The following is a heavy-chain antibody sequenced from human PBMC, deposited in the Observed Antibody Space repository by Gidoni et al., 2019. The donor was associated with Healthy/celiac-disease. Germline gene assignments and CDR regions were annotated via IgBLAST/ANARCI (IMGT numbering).Heavy chain of an antibody. D-gene: IGHD3-3*01. CDR2: ISGSGGST. J-gene: IGHJ6*02. CDR3: ANLPYYDFWSGHYGMDV. Sequence: EVQLLESGGGLVQPGGSLRLSCAASGFTFSSYAMSWVRQAPGKGLEWVSAISGSGGSTYCADSVKGRFTISRDNSKNTLYLQMNSLRAEDTAVYYCANLPYYDFWSGHYGMDVWGQGTTVTVSS. V-gene: IGHV3-23*01. CDR1: GFTFSSYA.